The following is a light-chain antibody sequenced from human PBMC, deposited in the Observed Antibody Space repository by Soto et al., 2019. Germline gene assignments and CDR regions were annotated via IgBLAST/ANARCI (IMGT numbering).Light chain of an antibody. CDR1: QSVSSN. CDR3: QQYNNWPLT. Sequence: EIVMTQSPATLSVSPGERATLSCRASQSVSSNLAWYQQKPGQAPRLLIYGASTRATGIPARLSGGGSGTEFTLTISSLQSEDFAVYYCQQYNNWPLTFGGGTKVEIK. CDR2: GAS. V-gene: IGKV3-15*01. J-gene: IGKJ4*01.